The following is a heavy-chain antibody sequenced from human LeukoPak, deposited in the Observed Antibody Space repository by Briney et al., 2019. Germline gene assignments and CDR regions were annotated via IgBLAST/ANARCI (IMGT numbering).Heavy chain of an antibody. Sequence: ASVKVSCKASGYTFTGYYMHWVRQAPGQGLEWMGWMNPNSGNTGYAQKFQGRVTMTRNTSISTAYMELSSLRSEDTAVYYCARGSSGWQTGYYYYMDVWGKGTTVTISS. V-gene: IGHV1-8*02. J-gene: IGHJ6*03. D-gene: IGHD6-19*01. CDR1: GYTFTGYY. CDR2: MNPNSGNT. CDR3: ARGSSGWQTGYYYYMDV.